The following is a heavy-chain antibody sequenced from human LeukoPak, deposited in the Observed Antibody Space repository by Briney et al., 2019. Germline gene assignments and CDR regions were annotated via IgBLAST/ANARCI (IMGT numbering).Heavy chain of an antibody. CDR3: ARQPHIVVVTANRKAFDI. Sequence: SVKVSCKASGGTFNIYAITWVRQAPGQGLEWMGGIIPLFGTAKYAQKVQGRVSITADKSTSTAYMELSSLRSEDTAVYYCARQPHIVVVTANRKAFDIWGQGTMVTVSS. J-gene: IGHJ3*02. D-gene: IGHD2-21*02. CDR2: IIPLFGTA. CDR1: GGTFNIYA. V-gene: IGHV1-69*06.